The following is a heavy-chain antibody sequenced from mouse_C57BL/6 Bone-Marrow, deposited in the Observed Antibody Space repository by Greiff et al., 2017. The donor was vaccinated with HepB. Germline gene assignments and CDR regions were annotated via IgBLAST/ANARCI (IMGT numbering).Heavy chain of an antibody. CDR3: ARKKGIWDGNWFAY. V-gene: IGHV1-4*01. CDR1: GYTFTSYT. CDR2: INPSSGYT. J-gene: IGHJ3*01. Sequence: VQLQQSGAELARPGASVKMSCKASGYTFTSYTMHWVKQRPGQGLEWIGYINPSSGYTKYNQKFKDKATLTADKSSSTAYMQLSSLTSEDSAVYYCARKKGIWDGNWFAYWGQGTLVTVSA. D-gene: IGHD2-1*01.